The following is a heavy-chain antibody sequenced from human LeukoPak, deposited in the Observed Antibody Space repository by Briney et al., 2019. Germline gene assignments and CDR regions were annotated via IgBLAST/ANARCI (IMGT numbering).Heavy chain of an antibody. CDR2: MNPNSGNT. D-gene: IGHD4-17*01. V-gene: IGHV1-8*01. CDR1: GYTFTSYD. Sequence: ASVKVSCKASGYTFTSYDINWVRQATGQGLEWMGWMNPNSGNTGYAQKFQGRVTMTRNTSISTAYMELSSLRSEDTAVYYCASGYANYYYHYGMDVWGQGTTVTVSS. CDR3: ASGYANYYYHYGMDV. J-gene: IGHJ6*02.